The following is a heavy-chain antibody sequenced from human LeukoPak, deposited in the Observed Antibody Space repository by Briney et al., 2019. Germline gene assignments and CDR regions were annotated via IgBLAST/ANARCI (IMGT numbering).Heavy chain of an antibody. CDR1: GYTFTGYW. Sequence: GESLKISCKTSGYTFTGYWIAWVRQMPGKGLEWTGIIHPRDSETRYSPSFQGQVTMSADKSITTAYLQWTSLKVSDTAMYFCARRTYDVLTGTPSSVRKNWFDSWGQGTLVTVSS. CDR2: IHPRDSET. J-gene: IGHJ5*01. CDR3: ARRTYDVLTGTPSSVRKNWFDS. V-gene: IGHV5-51*01. D-gene: IGHD3-9*01.